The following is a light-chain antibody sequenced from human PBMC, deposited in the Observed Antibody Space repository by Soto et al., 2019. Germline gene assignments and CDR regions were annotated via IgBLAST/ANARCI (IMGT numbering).Light chain of an antibody. CDR1: QSISSH. CDR2: TAS. V-gene: IGKV1-39*01. Sequence: IRMTQSPSSLSASVGDTVTITCRASQSISSHLNWYQQKPGKAPNLLMYTASNLQSGVPSRFSGSGSETDFTLTISSLQPEDFATYYCQQSYSTPISFGQGTRLEIK. CDR3: QQSYSTPIS. J-gene: IGKJ5*01.